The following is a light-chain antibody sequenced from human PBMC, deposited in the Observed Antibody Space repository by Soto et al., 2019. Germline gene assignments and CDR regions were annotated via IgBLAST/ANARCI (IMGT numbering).Light chain of an antibody. J-gene: IGLJ1*01. CDR1: SSDVGIYNY. Sequence: QSVLTQPASVSGSPGQSIAISCTGSSSDVGIYNYVSWYQQHPGKVPKLIIYEVTNRPSGVSNRFSGSKSGNTASLTISGLQAEDEADYYCSSYTDSSTRVFGTGTKVTV. V-gene: IGLV2-14*01. CDR3: SSYTDSSTRV. CDR2: EVT.